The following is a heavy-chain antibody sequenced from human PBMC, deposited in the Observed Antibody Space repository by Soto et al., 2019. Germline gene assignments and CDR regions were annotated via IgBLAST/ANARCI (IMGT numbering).Heavy chain of an antibody. Sequence: EVQLVASGGGLVQPGGSLRLSCAASGLTVSSNYMTWVRQAPGKGLEWVSVIYAGGSTYYADYVKGRFNIPRDNSKNTLSLQMNGMGAEDTAVYYCATMGGASDFDYWGQGTLVSFSS. J-gene: IGHJ4*02. CDR2: IYAGGST. CDR3: ATMGGASDFDY. V-gene: IGHV3-66*01. D-gene: IGHD1-26*01. CDR1: GLTVSSNY.